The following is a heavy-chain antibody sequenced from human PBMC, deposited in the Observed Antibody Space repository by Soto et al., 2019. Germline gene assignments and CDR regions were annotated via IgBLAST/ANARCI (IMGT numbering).Heavy chain of an antibody. CDR1: GITLNNYA. D-gene: IGHD3-9*01. J-gene: IGHJ6*02. V-gene: IGHV3-64D*06. CDR3: AREQDDTRYGMDV. Sequence: GGSLRLSCSASGITLNNYAMHWVRQAPGKGLEYVSGISYTGRNTYYADSVKGRFTISKDNSKNTLYLQMSSLRAEDTAVYYCAREQDDTRYGMDVWGQGTTVTVSS. CDR2: ISYTGRNT.